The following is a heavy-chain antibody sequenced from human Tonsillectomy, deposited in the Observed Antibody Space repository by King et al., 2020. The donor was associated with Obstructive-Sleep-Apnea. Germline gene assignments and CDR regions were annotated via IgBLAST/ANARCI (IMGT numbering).Heavy chain of an antibody. Sequence: VQLVESGGGVVQPGRSLRLSCAASGFTFSSFAMHWVRQAPGKGLEWVGIISYGGNNKFNADSVKGRFSIFRDNSRNTLHLQMNSLRPEDTAVYYCAREVHGGFDHWGRGTLVTVSS. CDR2: ISYGGNNK. J-gene: IGHJ4*02. CDR1: GFTFSSFA. D-gene: IGHD3-10*01. CDR3: AREVHGGFDH. V-gene: IGHV3-30-3*01.